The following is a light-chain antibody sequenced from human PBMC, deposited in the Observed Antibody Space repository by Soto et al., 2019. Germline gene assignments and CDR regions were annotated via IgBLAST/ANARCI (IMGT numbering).Light chain of an antibody. Sequence: DSQMAQPASSLSASVGDRVTITCRASQGVSGWLAWYQQKPGKAPKLLIHKASSLESGVPSRFSGSGSGTEFTLTISSLQPDDFATYYCQHYNSYSEAFGQGTRLEI. CDR2: KAS. CDR1: QGVSGW. CDR3: QHYNSYSEA. J-gene: IGKJ5*01. V-gene: IGKV1-5*03.